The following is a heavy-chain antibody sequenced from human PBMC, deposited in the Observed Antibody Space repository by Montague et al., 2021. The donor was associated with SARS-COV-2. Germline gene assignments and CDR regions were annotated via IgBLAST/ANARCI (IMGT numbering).Heavy chain of an antibody. CDR3: ARVGLQQLVRLSGMDV. CDR1: GGSISSGGYY. D-gene: IGHD6-13*01. V-gene: IGHV4-39*07. Sequence: SETLSLTCTVSGGSISSGGYYWGWIRQPPGKGLGWIGSIYYSGSTYYNPSLKSRVTISVDTSKNQFSLKLSSVTAADTAVYYCARVGLQQLVRLSGMDVWGQGTTVTVSS. J-gene: IGHJ6*02. CDR2: IYYSGST.